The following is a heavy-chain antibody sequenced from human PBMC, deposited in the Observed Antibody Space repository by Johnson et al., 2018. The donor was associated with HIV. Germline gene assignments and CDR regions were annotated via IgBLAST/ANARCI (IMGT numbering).Heavy chain of an antibody. J-gene: IGHJ3*02. D-gene: IGHD3-16*01. CDR3: ARERSRVGEPTPDAFDI. Sequence: VQLVESGGGVVQPGRSLRLSCAASGFTFSSYAMSWVRQAPGKGLEWVSGISGTGDSTYYADSVKGRFTISRDNAKNSLYLQMNSLRAEDTALYYCARERSRVGEPTPDAFDIWGQGTMVTVSS. CDR1: GFTFSSYA. V-gene: IGHV3-23*04. CDR2: ISGTGDST.